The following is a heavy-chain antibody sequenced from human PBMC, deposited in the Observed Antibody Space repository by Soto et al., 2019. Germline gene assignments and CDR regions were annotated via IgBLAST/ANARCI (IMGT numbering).Heavy chain of an antibody. CDR1: GFTVSSDY. CDR3: AKYCSTTTCRSFDY. Sequence: XESLRLSCAASGFTVSSDYMGWVRQAPRKGLEWVSLIYSDGSTYYVDSVKGRFTVSRDNSKNTLFLQMNSLRADDTAVYYCAKYCSTTTCRSFDYWGQGTQVTVSS. CDR2: IYSDGST. V-gene: IGHV3-53*01. D-gene: IGHD2-2*01. J-gene: IGHJ4*02.